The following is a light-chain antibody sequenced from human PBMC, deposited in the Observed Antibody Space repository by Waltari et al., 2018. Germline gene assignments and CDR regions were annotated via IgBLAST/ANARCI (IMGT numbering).Light chain of an antibody. V-gene: IGKV1-5*03. CDR3: QQYNSYPYT. CDR1: QSVRSW. Sequence: DIQMTQSPSTLSASVGDRVTITCRASQSVRSWLAWYQQKPGKAPKVLNYQASTSESGVPSRFSGSQSGTEFTLTISSLQPDDFATYYCQQYNSYPYTFGQGTKLEIK. J-gene: IGKJ2*01. CDR2: QAS.